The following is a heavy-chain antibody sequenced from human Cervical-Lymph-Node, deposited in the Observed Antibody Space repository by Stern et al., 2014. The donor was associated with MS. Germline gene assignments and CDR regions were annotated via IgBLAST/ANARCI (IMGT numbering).Heavy chain of an antibody. D-gene: IGHD4-17*01. V-gene: IGHV1-69*01. CDR3: ARDPQKDYGDVNAFDI. J-gene: IGHJ3*02. Sequence: VQLVESGAEVKKPGSSVKVSCKASGGTFSSYAISWVRQAPGQGLEWMGGIIPIFGTANYAQKFQGRVTITADESTSTAYMELSSLRSEDTAVYYCARDPQKDYGDVNAFDIWGQGTMVTVSS. CDR2: IIPIFGTA. CDR1: GGTFSSYA.